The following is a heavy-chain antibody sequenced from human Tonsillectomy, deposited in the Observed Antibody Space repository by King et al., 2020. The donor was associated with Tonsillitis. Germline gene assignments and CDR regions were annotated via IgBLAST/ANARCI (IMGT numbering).Heavy chain of an antibody. CDR3: ATSPANSGSFHY. CDR2: INPNSGGT. CDR1: GYTFTGYY. D-gene: IGHD1-26*01. V-gene: IGHV1-2*02. Sequence: VQLVESGTEVKKPGASVKVSCKASGYTFTGYYMHWVRQAPGQGLEWMGWINPNSGGTKDAQKFQGRVTMTRDTSISTAYMEVNRLRSDATAVYYCATSPANSGSFHYWGQGTLVTVSS. J-gene: IGHJ4*02.